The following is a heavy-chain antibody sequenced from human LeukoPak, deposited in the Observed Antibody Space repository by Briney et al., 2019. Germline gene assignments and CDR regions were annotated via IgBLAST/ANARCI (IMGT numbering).Heavy chain of an antibody. J-gene: IGHJ6*02. CDR1: GFTFSSYA. CDR2: ISSSGGST. Sequence: GGSLRLSCAASGFTFSSYAMSWVRQAPGKGLEWVSVISSSGGSTNYADSVKGRFTSSRDKSKNTLYLQMNSLRAEDTALYYCAKCSSGGSCYRYGMEVWGQGTTVTVSS. CDR3: AKCSSGGSCYRYGMEV. V-gene: IGHV3-23*01. D-gene: IGHD2-15*01.